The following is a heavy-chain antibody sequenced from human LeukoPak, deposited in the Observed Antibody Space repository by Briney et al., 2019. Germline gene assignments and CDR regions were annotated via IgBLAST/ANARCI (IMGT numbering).Heavy chain of an antibody. J-gene: IGHJ5*02. CDR1: GGSISSSSYY. V-gene: IGHV4-39*01. D-gene: IGHD3-3*01. CDR2: IYYSGST. Sequence: PSETLSLTCTVSGGSISSSSYYWGWIRQPPGKGLEWIGSIYYSGSTYYNPSLKSRVTISVDTSKNQFSLKLSSVTAADTAVYYCARARDFWSGYTENWFDPWGQGTLVTVSS. CDR3: ARARDFWSGYTENWFDP.